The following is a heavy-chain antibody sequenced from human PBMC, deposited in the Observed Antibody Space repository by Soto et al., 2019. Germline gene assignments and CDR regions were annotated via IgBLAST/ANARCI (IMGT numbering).Heavy chain of an antibody. Sequence: RSNAAGGATEYASPVKGRFTISRDDSKRTLYLQMDGLKTEDTGLYYCVTLWSGETVFWGQGTLVTVSS. D-gene: IGHD3-10*01. J-gene: IGHJ4*02. V-gene: IGHV3-15*01. CDR3: VTLWSGETVF. CDR2: RSNAAGGAT.